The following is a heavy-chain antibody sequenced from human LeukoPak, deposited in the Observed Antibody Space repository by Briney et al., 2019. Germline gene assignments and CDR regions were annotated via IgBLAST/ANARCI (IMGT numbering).Heavy chain of an antibody. CDR2: INSNGGST. CDR3: ARGNRENYYYGLDV. Sequence: GSLRLSCAASGFTFSSYAMHWVRQAPGKGLDYVSAINSNGGSTYYADSVKGRFTISRDNSKNTLYLQMGSLRAEDMAVYYCARGNRENYYYGLDVWGQGTTVTVSS. CDR1: GFTFSSYA. J-gene: IGHJ6*02. V-gene: IGHV3-64*02.